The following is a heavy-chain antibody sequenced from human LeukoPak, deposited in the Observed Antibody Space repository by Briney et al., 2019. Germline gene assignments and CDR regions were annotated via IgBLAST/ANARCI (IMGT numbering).Heavy chain of an antibody. CDR3: ARDPGYCSSTSCYHQGYFDY. CDR1: GGTFSSYA. J-gene: IGHJ4*02. CDR2: IIPIFGTA. D-gene: IGHD2-2*01. V-gene: IGHV1-69*05. Sequence: GASVKVSCKASGGTFSSYAISWVRQAPGQGLEWMGGIIPIFGTANYAQKLQGRVTITTDESTSTAYMELSSLRSEDTAVYYCARDPGYCSSTSCYHQGYFDYWGQGTLVTVSS.